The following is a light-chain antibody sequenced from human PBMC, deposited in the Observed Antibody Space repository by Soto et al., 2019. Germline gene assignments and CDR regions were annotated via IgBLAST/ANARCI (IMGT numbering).Light chain of an antibody. CDR1: ETVSSSH. J-gene: IGKJ1*01. Sequence: EIVLTQSPGTLSLSPGERATLSCRASETVSSSHLAWYQQKRGQAPRLLIHGTSSRATGIPDRFSGSGSGTDFTLTISRLEPEDSAVYYCQQYGSPWTFGQGTKVEIK. V-gene: IGKV3-20*01. CDR2: GTS. CDR3: QQYGSPWT.